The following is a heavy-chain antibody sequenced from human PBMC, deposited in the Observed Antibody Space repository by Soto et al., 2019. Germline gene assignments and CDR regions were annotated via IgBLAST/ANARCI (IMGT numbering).Heavy chain of an antibody. CDR2: ISYDGSDK. J-gene: IGHJ4*02. V-gene: IGHV3-30-3*01. Sequence: QVQLVDSGGGVVQPGRSLRLTCAASGFTFSNYGIHWVRQAPGKGLEWVAFISYDGSDKYYADSLKGRFTISRDNSKNTLYMQMNSLRPEDTAVYYCAREGMVRGVVGDYWGQGTLVTVSS. CDR1: GFTFSNYG. D-gene: IGHD3-10*01. CDR3: AREGMVRGVVGDY.